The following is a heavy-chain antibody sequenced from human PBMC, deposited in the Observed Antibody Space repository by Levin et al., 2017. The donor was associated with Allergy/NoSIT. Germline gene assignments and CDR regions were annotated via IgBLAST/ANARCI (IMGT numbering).Heavy chain of an antibody. D-gene: IGHD6-19*01. CDR2: ISSAGDII. CDR3: ARDSRQWLPDV. J-gene: IGHJ4*02. CDR1: GFTFSVYS. Sequence: GGSLRLSCAASGFTFSVYSMHWVRQAPGKGLEWVAIISSAGDIIYYADSVKGRFTISRDNSKNTQYLQMDTLRPEDTAVYYCARDSRQWLPDVWGQRTLVTVSS. V-gene: IGHV3-30-3*01.